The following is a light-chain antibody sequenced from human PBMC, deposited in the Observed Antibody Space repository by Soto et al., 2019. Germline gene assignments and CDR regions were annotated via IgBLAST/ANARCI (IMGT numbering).Light chain of an antibody. CDR2: DAS. CDR1: QSISNW. J-gene: IGKJ1*01. V-gene: IGKV1-5*01. CDR3: QHYNSYSAT. Sequence: DIQMTQSPSTLSASVGDRVTVTCRASQSISNWLAWYQQKPGKAPKLLIYDASNLEGGVPSRFSGSGSGTEFTLTINSLQHDDFATYYCQHYNSYSATFGQGTKVEIK.